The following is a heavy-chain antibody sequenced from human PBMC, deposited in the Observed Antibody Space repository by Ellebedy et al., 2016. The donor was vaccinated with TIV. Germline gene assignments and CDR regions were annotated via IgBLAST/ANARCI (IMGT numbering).Heavy chain of an antibody. J-gene: IGHJ4*02. V-gene: IGHV3-23*01. D-gene: IGHD3-22*01. CDR3: ARGPADYYDSSGYYHR. Sequence: GGSLRLXCAASGFTFSSYAMSWVRQAPGKGLEWVSTVSGSGGTIYYADSVKGRFTISRDNAKNSLYLQMNSLRAEDTAVYYCARGPADYYDSSGYYHRWGQGTLVTVSS. CDR2: VSGSGGTI. CDR1: GFTFSSYA.